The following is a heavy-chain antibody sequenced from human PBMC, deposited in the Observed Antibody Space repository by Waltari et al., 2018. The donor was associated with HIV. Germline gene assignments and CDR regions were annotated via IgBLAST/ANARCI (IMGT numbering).Heavy chain of an antibody. J-gene: IGHJ4*02. CDR3: AKGSKGFDY. CDR2: LSGSGDKT. Sequence: EVQLVESGGGMAQPGGSLRLSCVAPALTFGSFAMSWVRQAPGKGLEWVSALSGSGDKTYSPDSVKGRFIISRDNSKNTLYLQMNSLRAEDTAVYYCAKGSKGFDYWGQGTLVTVSS. V-gene: IGHV3-23*04. CDR1: ALTFGSFA.